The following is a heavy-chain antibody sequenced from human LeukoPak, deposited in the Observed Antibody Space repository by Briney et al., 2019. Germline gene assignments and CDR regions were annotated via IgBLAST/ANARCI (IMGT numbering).Heavy chain of an antibody. CDR3: ARAPRYCSSTSCYLPDY. CDR2: MNPNSGNT. V-gene: IGHV1-8*01. J-gene: IGHJ4*02. Sequence: ASVKVSCKASGYTFTSYDINWVRQATGQGLEWMGWMNPNSGNTGYAQKFQGRVTMTRNTSISTAYMELSSLRSEDTAVYYCARAPRYCSSTSCYLPDYWGQGTLVTVSS. D-gene: IGHD2-2*01. CDR1: GYTFTSYD.